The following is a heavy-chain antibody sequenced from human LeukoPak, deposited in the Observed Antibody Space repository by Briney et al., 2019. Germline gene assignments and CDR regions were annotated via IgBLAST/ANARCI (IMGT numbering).Heavy chain of an antibody. V-gene: IGHV3-30*04. D-gene: IGHD3-22*01. CDR2: ISNDGSNK. CDR1: RFTFSSYA. CDR3: ARGEVVADFITEDNDDGFDI. J-gene: IGHJ3*02. Sequence: GGSLRLSCAASRFTFSSYAMHWVRQAPGKGLEWVAVISNDGSNKYYADSVKGRFTISRDNSKNTLYLQMNSLRVEDTGVYYCARGEVVADFITEDNDDGFDIWGQGTIVTVSS.